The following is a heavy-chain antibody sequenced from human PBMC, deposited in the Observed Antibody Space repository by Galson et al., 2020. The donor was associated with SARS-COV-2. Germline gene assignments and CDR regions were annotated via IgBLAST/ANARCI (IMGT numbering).Heavy chain of an antibody. CDR1: GYTFTSYY. CDR3: ARDLTVDVHHDAFDI. D-gene: IGHD7-27*01. Sequence: ASVKVSCKASGYTFTSYYMHWVRQAPGQGLEWMGIINPSGGSTSYAQKFQGRVTMTRDTSTSTVYMELSSLRSEDTAVYYCARDLTVDVHHDAFDIWGQGTMVTVSS. V-gene: IGHV1-46*01. J-gene: IGHJ3*02. CDR2: INPSGGST.